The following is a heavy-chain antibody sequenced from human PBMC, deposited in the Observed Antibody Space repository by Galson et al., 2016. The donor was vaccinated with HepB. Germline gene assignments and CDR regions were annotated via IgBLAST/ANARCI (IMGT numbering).Heavy chain of an antibody. CDR1: GFTFGDYA. CDR3: ARGDYGAYSPFGMDV. D-gene: IGHD4-17*01. Sequence: SLRLSCAASGFTFGDYAMHWVRQAPVKGLEGVAVIWYAGSHKHFADSDKGRFTISRDNSKNTVYLKMNSLRAEDTAVYYCARGDYGAYSPFGMDVWGQGTTVTVSS. CDR2: IWYAGSHK. V-gene: IGHV3-33*08. J-gene: IGHJ6*02.